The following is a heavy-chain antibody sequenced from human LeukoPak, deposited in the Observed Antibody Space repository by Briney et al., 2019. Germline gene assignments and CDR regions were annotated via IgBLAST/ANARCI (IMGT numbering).Heavy chain of an antibody. CDR2: IYTSGST. CDR3: ARDRFYCTNGVCTLGAYYYYMDV. CDR1: GGSISSYY. D-gene: IGHD2-8*01. Sequence: SETLSLTCTVSGGSISSYYWSWIRQPAGKGLEWIGRIYTSGSTNYNPSLKSRVTMSVDTSKNQFSLKLSSVTAADTAVYYCARDRFYCTNGVCTLGAYYYYMDVWGKGTTVTVSS. V-gene: IGHV4-4*07. J-gene: IGHJ6*03.